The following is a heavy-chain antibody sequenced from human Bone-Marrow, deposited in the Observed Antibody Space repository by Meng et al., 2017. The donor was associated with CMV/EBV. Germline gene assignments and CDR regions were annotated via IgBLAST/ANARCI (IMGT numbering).Heavy chain of an antibody. J-gene: IGHJ4*02. CDR2: IYYSGST. CDR3: ARVLRIAARSGAFDY. D-gene: IGHD6-6*01. V-gene: IGHV4-39*07. CDR1: GGSISSSSYY. Sequence: SEPLSLTCTVSGGSISSSSYYWGWIRQPPGKGLEWLGSIYYSGSTYYNPSLKSRVTISVDTSKNQFSLKLSSVTAADTAVYYCARVLRIAARSGAFDYWGQGTLVTVSS.